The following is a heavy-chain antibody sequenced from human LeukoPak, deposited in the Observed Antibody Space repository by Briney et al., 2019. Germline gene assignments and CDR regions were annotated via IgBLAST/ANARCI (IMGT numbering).Heavy chain of an antibody. CDR2: ISWNSGSI. D-gene: IGHD6-13*01. J-gene: IGHJ4*02. V-gene: IGHV3-9*01. CDR1: GFTFHDYA. Sequence: NPGGSLRLSCAASGFTFHDYAMHWVRQAPGKGLEWVSGISWNSGSIGYADSVKGRFTISRDNAKNSLYLQMNSLRAEDTALYYCASAAAGPIDYWGQGTLVTVSS. CDR3: ASAAAGPIDY.